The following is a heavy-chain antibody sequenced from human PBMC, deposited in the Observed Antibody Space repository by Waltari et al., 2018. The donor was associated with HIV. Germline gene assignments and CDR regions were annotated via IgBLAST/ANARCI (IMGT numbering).Heavy chain of an antibody. CDR2: IKDDGKEK. Sequence: EVQLIGSGGGLVQSGGSLSLPCAASGFNFPNYWMSWVRQTPGRGLEWVAYIKDDGKEKYKMGAGKGRFTISRDNAKNSMLLQMNSLRAEDAAVYYCARIGTFPHNYAIDFWGQGTTVTVSS. CDR1: GFNFPNYW. D-gene: IGHD1-26*01. J-gene: IGHJ6*02. CDR3: ARIGTFPHNYAIDF. V-gene: IGHV3-7*01.